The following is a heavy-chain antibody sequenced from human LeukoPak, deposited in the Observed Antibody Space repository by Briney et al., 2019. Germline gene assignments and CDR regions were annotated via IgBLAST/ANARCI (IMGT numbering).Heavy chain of an antibody. J-gene: IGHJ5*02. CDR1: GFKFDDYS. D-gene: IGHD6-19*01. CDR3: AKGGSNGWYADH. Sequence: PGTSLRLSCVGSGFKFDDYSMHWVRQVPGKGQEWVSGISWSTATIAYADSVKGRFTISRDNAKNSLYLQMNSLRPEDMALYYCAKGGSNGWYADHWGQGTLVTVSS. CDR2: ISWSTATI. V-gene: IGHV3-9*03.